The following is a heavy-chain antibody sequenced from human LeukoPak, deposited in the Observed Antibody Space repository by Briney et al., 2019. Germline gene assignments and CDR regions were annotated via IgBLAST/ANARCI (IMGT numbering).Heavy chain of an antibody. V-gene: IGHV3-13*01. J-gene: IGHJ6*02. CDR1: GFTFSSYD. Sequence: GGSLRLSCAVFGFTFSSYDMHWVRQDTGKGLEWVSTIGSAGDTYYPGSVKGRFTISRENAKNSLYLQMNSLRAGDTAVYYCARSAGELYYYYYGMDVWGQGTTVTVSS. CDR2: IGSAGDT. D-gene: IGHD1-26*01. CDR3: ARSAGELYYYYYGMDV.